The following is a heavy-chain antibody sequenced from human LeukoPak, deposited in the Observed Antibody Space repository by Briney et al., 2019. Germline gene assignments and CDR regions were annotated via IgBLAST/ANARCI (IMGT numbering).Heavy chain of an antibody. Sequence: PSETLSLTCTVSGGSISSYYWSWIRQPAGKGLEWIGRIYTSGSTNYNPSLKSRVTMSVDTSKNQFSLKLSSVTAADTAVYYCARGPRSGSNYAGYFDYWGQGTLVTVSS. J-gene: IGHJ4*02. V-gene: IGHV4-4*07. CDR1: GGSISSYY. CDR2: IYTSGST. CDR3: ARGPRSGSNYAGYFDY. D-gene: IGHD4-11*01.